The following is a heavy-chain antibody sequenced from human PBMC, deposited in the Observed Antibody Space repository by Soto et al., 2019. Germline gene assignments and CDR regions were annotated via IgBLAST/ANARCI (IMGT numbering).Heavy chain of an antibody. J-gene: IGHJ5*02. Sequence: SETLSLTCTVSGASISGFYWSWIRKSAGKGLEWIGRIYATGTTDYNPSLKSRVMMSVDTSKKQFSLKLRSVTAADTAVHYCVRDGTKTLRDWFDPWGQGILVTVSS. CDR3: VRDGTKTLRDWFDP. V-gene: IGHV4-4*07. D-gene: IGHD1-1*01. CDR2: IYATGTT. CDR1: GASISGFY.